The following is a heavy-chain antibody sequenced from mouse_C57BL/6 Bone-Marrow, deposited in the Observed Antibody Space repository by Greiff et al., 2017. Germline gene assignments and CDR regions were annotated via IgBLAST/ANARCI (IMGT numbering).Heavy chain of an antibody. D-gene: IGHD1-1*01. Sequence: VQLQQPGAELVKPGASVKLSCKASGYTFTSYWMHWVKQRPGRGLEWIGRIAPTSGGTKYNEKFKSKATLTVDKPSSTTYMQLSSLTSEDSAVXYCARWGPSSSYSYAMDYWGQGTSVTVSA. J-gene: IGHJ4*01. CDR2: IAPTSGGT. CDR1: GYTFTSYW. V-gene: IGHV1-72*01. CDR3: ARWGPSSSYSYAMDY.